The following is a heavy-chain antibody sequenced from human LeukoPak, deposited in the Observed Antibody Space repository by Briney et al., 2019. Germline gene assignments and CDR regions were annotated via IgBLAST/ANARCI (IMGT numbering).Heavy chain of an antibody. CDR2: IYPGDSDT. CDR1: GYSFTSYW. Sequence: GESLKISCKGSGYSFTSYWIGWVRQMPGKGLEWMGIIYPGDSDTRYSPSFQGQVTISADKSISTAYLQWSSLKASDTAMYYCARLGTLTFGGVIVIPGGSTTNNWFDPWGQGTLVTVSS. CDR3: ARLGTLTFGGVIVIPGGSTTNNWFDP. D-gene: IGHD3-16*02. V-gene: IGHV5-51*01. J-gene: IGHJ5*02.